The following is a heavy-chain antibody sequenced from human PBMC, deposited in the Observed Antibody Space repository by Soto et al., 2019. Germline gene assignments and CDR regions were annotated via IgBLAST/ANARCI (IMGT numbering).Heavy chain of an antibody. Sequence: PGGSLRLSCAAFGFTFSSYALSWVRQAQEKGLEWVSAISDSGRDAYYADSVKGRFTISRDDSKNTVFLQMNSLRAEDTAIYYCARTLPKSGSAPYYYTLGVWGQGTTVTVSS. CDR3: ARTLPKSGSAPYYYTLGV. CDR1: GFTFSSYA. J-gene: IGHJ6*02. CDR2: ISDSGRDA. V-gene: IGHV3-23*01.